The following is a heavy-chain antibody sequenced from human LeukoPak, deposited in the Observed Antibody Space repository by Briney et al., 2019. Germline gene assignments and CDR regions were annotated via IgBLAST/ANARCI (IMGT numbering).Heavy chain of an antibody. CDR2: IKTDGSDK. Sequence: GGSLRLACAASGFTLCSYWITWGREAPGKRLEYVANIKTDGSDKFYADSVKGRFTISRDNAKNSVSLQMNSVSPEDTAVYYCARWSEGLDFWGQGTLVTVSS. CDR1: GFTLCSYW. J-gene: IGHJ4*02. CDR3: ARWSEGLDF. V-gene: IGHV3-7*04.